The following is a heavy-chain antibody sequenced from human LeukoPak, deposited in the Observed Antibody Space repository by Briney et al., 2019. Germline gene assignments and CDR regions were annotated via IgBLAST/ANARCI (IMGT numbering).Heavy chain of an antibody. CDR1: GFTFNTYG. CDR2: ISWNSGSI. J-gene: IGHJ4*02. Sequence: GGSLRLSCVASGFTFNTYGMSWVRQAPGKGLEWVSGISWNSGSIGYADSVKGRFTISRDNAKNSLYLQMNSLRAEDTALYYCAKDYYYDSSGYGAIDYWGQGTLVTVSS. D-gene: IGHD3-22*01. V-gene: IGHV3-9*01. CDR3: AKDYYYDSSGYGAIDY.